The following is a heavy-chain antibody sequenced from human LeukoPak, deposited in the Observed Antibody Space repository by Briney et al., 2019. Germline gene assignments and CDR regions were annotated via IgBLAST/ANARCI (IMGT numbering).Heavy chain of an antibody. CDR3: ASFSGYYYYMDV. CDR1: GFTFSSYS. J-gene: IGHJ6*03. D-gene: IGHD1-26*01. V-gene: IGHV3-48*04. CDR2: ISSSGSTI. Sequence: PGGSLRLSCAASGFTFSSYSMNWVRQAPGKGLEWVSSISSSGSTIYYADSVKGRFTISRDNAKNSLYLQMNSLRAEDTAVYYCASFSGYYYYMDVWGKGTTVIISS.